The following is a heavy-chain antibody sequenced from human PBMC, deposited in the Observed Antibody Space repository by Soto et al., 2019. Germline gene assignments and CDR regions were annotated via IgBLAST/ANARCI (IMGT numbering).Heavy chain of an antibody. CDR1: GGSVSSGSYY. CDR2: IYYSGST. D-gene: IGHD1-26*01. Sequence: SETLSLTCTVPGGSVSSGSYYWSWIRQPPGKGLEWIGYIYYSGSTNYNPSLKSRVTISVDTSKNQFSLKLSSVTAADTAVYYFARDSSRRYPFAYCGQGSLVPVSS. J-gene: IGHJ1*01. V-gene: IGHV4-61*01. CDR3: ARDSSRRYPFAY.